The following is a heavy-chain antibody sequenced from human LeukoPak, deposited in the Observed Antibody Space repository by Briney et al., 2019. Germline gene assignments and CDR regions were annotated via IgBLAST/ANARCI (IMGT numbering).Heavy chain of an antibody. V-gene: IGHV4-4*07. J-gene: IGHJ2*01. CDR3: ARDGLAAATLHWCFDL. CDR2: IYTSGST. CDR1: GGSISSYY. Sequence: SESLSLTCTVSGGSISSYYWSWIRQPAGKGLEWIGRIYTSGSTNYNPSLKSRVTMSVDTSKNQFSLKLSSVTAADTAVYYCARDGLAAATLHWCFDLWGRGTLVTVSS. D-gene: IGHD2-15*01.